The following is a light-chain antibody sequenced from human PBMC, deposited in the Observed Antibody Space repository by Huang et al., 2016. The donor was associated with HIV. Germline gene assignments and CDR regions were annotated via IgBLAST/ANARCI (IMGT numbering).Light chain of an antibody. J-gene: IGKJ2*01. CDR2: DAH. CDR1: QSVRNNY. V-gene: IGKV3D-20*01. Sequence: IVLTQSPATLSLSPGERATLTCGSSQSVRNNYQAGDQQKAGLAPRLLYYDAHVRATGIPDRFSGSGSGTDFTLTISRLEPEDFAMYYCQQYSTSSYTFGQGTKVDI. CDR3: QQYSTSSYT.